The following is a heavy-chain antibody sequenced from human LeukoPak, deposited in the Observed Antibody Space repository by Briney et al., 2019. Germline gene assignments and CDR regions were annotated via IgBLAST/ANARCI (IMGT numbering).Heavy chain of an antibody. CDR3: ATDRGWRTSGYYLYYFEY. J-gene: IGHJ4*02. CDR1: GFIFTNYF. Sequence: GSLRLSCAASGFIFTNYFMSWVRQAPGKGLEWVAGIKHDGSEKYYVDSVRGRFTISRDNTMNSLYLQMSSLRAEDTAVYYCATDRGWRTSGYYLYYFEYWGQGTLVTYSS. CDR2: IKHDGSEK. V-gene: IGHV3-7*01. D-gene: IGHD3-3*01.